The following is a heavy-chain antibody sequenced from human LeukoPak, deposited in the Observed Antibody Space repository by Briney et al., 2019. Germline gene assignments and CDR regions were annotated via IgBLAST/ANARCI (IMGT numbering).Heavy chain of an antibody. CDR3: VRVPARASSAFYYFDY. V-gene: IGHV3-30-3*01. CDR2: ISYDGINI. D-gene: IGHD3-22*01. J-gene: IGHJ4*02. CDR1: GFTFNTYA. Sequence: GGYLRLSCTASGFTFNTYAMHWVRQTPGMGLEWVAVISYDGINIYYLDSVKGRFTISRDNSNNTLYLQITSLRPEDTAVYYCVRVPARASSAFYYFDYWGQGTLVTVSS.